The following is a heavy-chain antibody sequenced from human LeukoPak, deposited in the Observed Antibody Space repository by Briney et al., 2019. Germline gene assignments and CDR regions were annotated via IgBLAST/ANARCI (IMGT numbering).Heavy chain of an antibody. CDR3: TTAIIRIVVVAADY. CDR1: GFTFSNAW. CDR2: IKSKTDGGTT. J-gene: IGHJ4*02. D-gene: IGHD2-15*01. Sequence: GGSLRLSCAASGFTFSNAWMSWVRQAPGKGLEWVGRIKSKTDGGTTDYAAPVKGRFTISRDDSKNTLYLQMNSLKTEHTAVYYCTTAIIRIVVVAADYWGQGTLVTVSS. V-gene: IGHV3-15*01.